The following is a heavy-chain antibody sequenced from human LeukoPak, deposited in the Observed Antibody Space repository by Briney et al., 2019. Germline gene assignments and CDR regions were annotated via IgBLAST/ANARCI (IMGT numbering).Heavy chain of an antibody. D-gene: IGHD6-19*01. CDR3: AKYWQWSQDY. CDR1: GFTFNQNG. J-gene: IGHJ4*02. Sequence: GGSLRLSCAASGFTFNQNGMHWVRQAPGKGLEWVAYIRKDGSDKYYAGSVKGRFTISRDDSKNTLYREIKSLRGDDTAEYYGAKYWQWSQDYWGQGTLVTVSS. CDR2: IRKDGSDK. V-gene: IGHV3-30*02.